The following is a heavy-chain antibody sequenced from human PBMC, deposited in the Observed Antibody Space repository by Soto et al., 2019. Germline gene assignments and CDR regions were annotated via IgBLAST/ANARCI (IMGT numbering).Heavy chain of an antibody. CDR2: IYWDDDK. J-gene: IGHJ5*02. Sequence: QITLKEYGPTLVKPTQTLTLTCTVSGFSLTTSGVGVGWIRQPPGKALEWLALIYWDDDKSYSPSLKSRLTITKDTSKNQVGITMTNMDSADTATYFCAHSTTTGTWWFDPWGQGTLVTVSS. D-gene: IGHD4-17*01. CDR1: GFSLTTSGVG. CDR3: AHSTTTGTWWFDP. V-gene: IGHV2-5*02.